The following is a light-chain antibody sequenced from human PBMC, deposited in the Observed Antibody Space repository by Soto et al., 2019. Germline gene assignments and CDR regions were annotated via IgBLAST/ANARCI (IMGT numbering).Light chain of an antibody. CDR1: QRVTSRY. CDR2: GAS. J-gene: IGKJ1*01. V-gene: IGKV3-20*01. Sequence: EMVLPQSPGTLSLSACERSTLSCTPSQRVTSRYLASYQQKPGQAPRLLIFGASIRDTGIPDRFSGSGSGTDFTLTISRLESEDFAVYYCQQYGSSPGTFGQGTKVDIK. CDR3: QQYGSSPGT.